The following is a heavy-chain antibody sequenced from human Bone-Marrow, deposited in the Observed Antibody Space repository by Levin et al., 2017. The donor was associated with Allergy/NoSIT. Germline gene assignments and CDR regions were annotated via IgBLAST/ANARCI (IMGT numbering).Heavy chain of an antibody. Sequence: GESLKISCAASGFTFSSHWMHWVRQAPGKGLVWVSRINSDGSSTDYADSVKGRFTISRDNAKNTLYLQMNSLRGEDTAVYYCARGGVVTVSSYWYFDLWGRGTLVTVSS. CDR1: GFTFSSHW. CDR2: INSDGSST. D-gene: IGHD4-23*01. V-gene: IGHV3-74*01. CDR3: ARGGVVTVSSYWYFDL. J-gene: IGHJ2*01.